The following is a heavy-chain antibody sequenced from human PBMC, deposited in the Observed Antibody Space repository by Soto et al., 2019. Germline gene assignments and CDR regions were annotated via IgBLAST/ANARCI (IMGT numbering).Heavy chain of an antibody. V-gene: IGHV1-24*01. CDR2: FDPEDGET. J-gene: IGHJ6*02. Sequence: ASVKVSCKVSGYTLTELSMHWVRQAPGKGLEWMGGFDPEDGETIYAQKFQGRVTMTEDTSTDTAYMELSSLRSEDTAVYYCATKWLGELNTYYYYYGMDVWGQGTTVTVSS. CDR3: ATKWLGELNTYYYYYGMDV. CDR1: GYTLTELS. D-gene: IGHD3-10*01.